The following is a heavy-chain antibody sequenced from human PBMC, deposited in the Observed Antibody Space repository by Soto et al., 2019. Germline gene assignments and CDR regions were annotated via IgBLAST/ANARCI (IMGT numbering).Heavy chain of an antibody. J-gene: IGHJ5*02. Sequence: EVQLVESGGGLVQPGGSLRLSCAASGFTFSSYSMNWVRQAPGKWLEWVSYISSSSSTIYYADSVKGRFTISRDNAKNSLYLQMNSLRAEDTAVYYCARAIAAAGTWGQGTLVTVSS. CDR2: ISSSSSTI. CDR3: ARAIAAAGT. D-gene: IGHD6-13*01. CDR1: GFTFSSYS. V-gene: IGHV3-48*01.